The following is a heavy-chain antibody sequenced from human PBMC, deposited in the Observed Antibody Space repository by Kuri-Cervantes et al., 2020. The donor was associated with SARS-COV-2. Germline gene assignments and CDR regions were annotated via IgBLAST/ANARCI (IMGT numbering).Heavy chain of an antibody. V-gene: IGHV3-23*01. J-gene: IGHJ3*01. CDR3: AKIAHVVVIAGAFDL. D-gene: IGHD2-21*01. Sequence: LSLTCAASGFTFSSNAMSWVRQAPGKGLEWVSGLSGSGVSTYYAESVKGRFTISRDNSKNTLYLQMNSLRAEDTAVYYCAKIAHVVVIAGAFDLWGQGTMVTVSS. CDR1: GFTFSSNA. CDR2: LSGSGVST.